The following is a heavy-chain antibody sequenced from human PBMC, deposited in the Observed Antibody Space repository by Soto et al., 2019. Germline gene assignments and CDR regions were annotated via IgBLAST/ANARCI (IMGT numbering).Heavy chain of an antibody. CDR2: VYYRGRS. J-gene: IGHJ4*02. V-gene: IGHV4-39*01. CDR3: VSQRTTVPTQAYFDY. Sequence: XGTLSLTCTVSGGSVTNSSYYWGWIRQSPGKGLEWIGSVYYRGRSYSKSSVKSRVTISVDTSKNRFSLSLNSVTASDTAVYFCVSQRTTVPTQAYFDYWGPGALVTVSS. D-gene: IGHD4-4*01. CDR1: GGSVTNSSYY.